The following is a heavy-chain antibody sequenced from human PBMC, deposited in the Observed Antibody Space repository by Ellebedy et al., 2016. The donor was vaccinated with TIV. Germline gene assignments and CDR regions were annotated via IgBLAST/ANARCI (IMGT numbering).Heavy chain of an antibody. CDR2: ITRDGTST. J-gene: IGHJ6*02. CDR1: GFTFADFA. V-gene: IGHV3-43*02. D-gene: IGHD1-26*01. Sequence: PGGSLRLSCAASGFTFADFAMNWVRQVPGKGLEWVSVITRDGTSTYYADSVKGRFTISRDNSKNSLYLQINSLRSEDTAFYYCAKDQIGATSRDPFYGMDVWGPGTTVTVSS. CDR3: AKDQIGATSRDPFYGMDV.